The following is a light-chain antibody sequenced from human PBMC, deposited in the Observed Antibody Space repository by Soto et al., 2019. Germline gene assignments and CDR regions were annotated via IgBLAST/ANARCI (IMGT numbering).Light chain of an antibody. Sequence: QSVLTQPPSVSGSPGQSVTISCTGTSSDVGSYNRVSWYQQPPGTAPKLMIYEVSNRPSGVPDRFSGSKSGNTASLTISGRQAEDEADYYCSSYTRSSTYVVFGGGTKLTV. V-gene: IGLV2-18*02. CDR1: SSDVGSYNR. J-gene: IGLJ2*01. CDR2: EVS. CDR3: SSYTRSSTYVV.